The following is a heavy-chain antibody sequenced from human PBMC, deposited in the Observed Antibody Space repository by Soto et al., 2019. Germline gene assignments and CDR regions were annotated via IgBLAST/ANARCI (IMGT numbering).Heavy chain of an antibody. V-gene: IGHV1-18*01. CDR1: GYTFRNFG. CDR2: ISAYNANA. J-gene: IGHJ4*02. CDR3: AREKNYFDY. Sequence: QIQLLQAGAEVKKPGASVKVTCKASGYTFRNFGIIWVRQAPVQGLEWMGWISAYNANAKYAQKFQGRITMTGDTTRSTAYMELRSLRSDDTAVYYCAREKNYFDYWGQGTLVNFSS.